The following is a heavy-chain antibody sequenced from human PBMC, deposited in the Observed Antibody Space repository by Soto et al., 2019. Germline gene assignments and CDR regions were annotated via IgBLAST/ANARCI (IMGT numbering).Heavy chain of an antibody. CDR1: GYRFTSYG. V-gene: IGHV1-18*04. CDR3: ARGDSTGSPRGWFDP. J-gene: IGHJ5*02. Sequence: EASVKVSCKASGYRFTSYGINWVRQAPGRGLEWMGWISTYNGDTNYAQKLQGRVAMTTDTSTTTAYMELRGLRSDDTAVYYCARGDSTGSPRGWFDPWGQGTLVTVSS. D-gene: IGHD6-19*01. CDR2: ISTYNGDT.